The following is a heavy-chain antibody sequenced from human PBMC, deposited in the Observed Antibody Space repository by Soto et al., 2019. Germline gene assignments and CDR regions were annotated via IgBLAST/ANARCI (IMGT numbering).Heavy chain of an antibody. CDR1: GFTFSSYW. D-gene: IGHD6-6*01. Sequence: GGSLRLSCAASGFTFSSYWMSWVRQAPGKGLEWVANIKQDGSEKYYVDSVKGRFTISRDNAKNSLYLQMNSLRAEDTAVYYCAREQYSSSSEYNWFDPWGQGTLVTVSS. CDR2: IKQDGSEK. V-gene: IGHV3-7*03. J-gene: IGHJ5*02. CDR3: AREQYSSSSEYNWFDP.